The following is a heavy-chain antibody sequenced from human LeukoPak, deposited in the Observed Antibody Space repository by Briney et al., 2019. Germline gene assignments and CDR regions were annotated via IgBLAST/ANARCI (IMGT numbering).Heavy chain of an antibody. J-gene: IGHJ3*02. V-gene: IGHV4-34*01. CDR1: GGSFSGYY. D-gene: IGHD6-19*01. CDR3: ARDRGFFVAGISLDAFDI. CDR2: INHSGGT. Sequence: SETLSLTCTVYGGSFSGYYWSWIRQPPGKGLEWIGEINHSGGTNYNPSLKSRVTISVDTSKNQFSLKLSSVTAADTAVYYCARDRGFFVAGISLDAFDIWGQGTMVTVSS.